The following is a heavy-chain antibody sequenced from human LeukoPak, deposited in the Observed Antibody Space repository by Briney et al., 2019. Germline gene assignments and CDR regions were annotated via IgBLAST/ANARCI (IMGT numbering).Heavy chain of an antibody. J-gene: IGHJ6*04. CDR3: AELGITMIGGV. CDR1: GSTFSSYS. Sequence: GGSLRLSCAASGSTFSSYSMNWVRQAPRKGLEWVSYISSSGSTIYYADSVKGRFTISRDNAKNSLYLQMNSLRAEDTAVYYCAELGITMIGGVWGKGTTVTISP. V-gene: IGHV3-48*04. D-gene: IGHD3-10*02. CDR2: ISSSGSTI.